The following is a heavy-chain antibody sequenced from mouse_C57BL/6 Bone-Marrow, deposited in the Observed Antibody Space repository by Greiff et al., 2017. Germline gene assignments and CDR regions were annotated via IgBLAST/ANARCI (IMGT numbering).Heavy chain of an antibody. J-gene: IGHJ2*01. V-gene: IGHV5-17*01. Sequence: EVTLMESGGGLVKPGASLKLSCAASGFTFSDYGMHWVRQAPEKGLEWVGYISRGSGSTYYADTVKGQFTMSGDNATNTVFLQMTRLTSEDTAMYYCAREEITTGGGDYFDYWGQGTTLTVSS. CDR2: ISRGSGST. CDR3: AREEITTGGGDYFDY. D-gene: IGHD1-1*01. CDR1: GFTFSDYG.